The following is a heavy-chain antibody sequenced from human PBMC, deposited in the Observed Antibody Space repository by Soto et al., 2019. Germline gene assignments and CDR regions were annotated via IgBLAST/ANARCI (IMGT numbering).Heavy chain of an antibody. CDR1: GGSISSGGYY. Sequence: QVQLQESGPGLVKPSQTLSLTCTVSGGSISSGGYYWSWIRQHPGKGLEWIGYIYYSGSTYYNPSLKSRVTISVDTPKNQFSLKLSSVTAADTAVYYCARDIVSSGSDAFDIWGQGTMVTVSS. V-gene: IGHV4-31*03. D-gene: IGHD1-26*01. CDR3: ARDIVSSGSDAFDI. J-gene: IGHJ3*02. CDR2: IYYSGST.